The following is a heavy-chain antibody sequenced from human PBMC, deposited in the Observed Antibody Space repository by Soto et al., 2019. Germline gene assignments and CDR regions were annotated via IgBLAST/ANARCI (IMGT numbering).Heavy chain of an antibody. Sequence: PSETLSLTCTVSGGSISNYYWSWIRQPPGKGLEWIGYIYYSGSTNYNPSLKSRVTISVDTSKNQFSLKLSSVIAADTAVYYCASYRGSGTLDDWGQGTLVTVSS. V-gene: IGHV4-59*01. J-gene: IGHJ4*02. CDR2: IYYSGST. CDR3: ASYRGSGTLDD. D-gene: IGHD2-21*01. CDR1: GGSISNYY.